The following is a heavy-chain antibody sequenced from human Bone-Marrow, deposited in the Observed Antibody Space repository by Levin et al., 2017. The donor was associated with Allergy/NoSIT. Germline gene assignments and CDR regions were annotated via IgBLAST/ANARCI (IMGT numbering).Heavy chain of an antibody. CDR1: GFSINNFD. D-gene: IGHD5-18*01. CDR3: ARDIGYSFGIAY. Sequence: GGSLRLSCAVSGFSINNFDMNWVRQAPGKGLEWIAYINHNGVVHYADSVEGRFTISRDIAKNSLFLQMNNLRDEDTALYYCARDIGYSFGIAYWGQGSLVTVSS. J-gene: IGHJ4*02. V-gene: IGHV3-69-1*01. CDR2: INHNGVV.